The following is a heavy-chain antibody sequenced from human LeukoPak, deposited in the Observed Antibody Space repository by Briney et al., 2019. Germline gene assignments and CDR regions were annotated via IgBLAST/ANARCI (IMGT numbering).Heavy chain of an antibody. CDR2: MNPNSGNT. D-gene: IGHD2-2*01. CDR1: GYTFTSYD. Sequence: GASVKVSCKASGYTFTSYDINWVRQATGQGLEWMGWMNPNSGNTGYAQKFQGRVTMTRNTSISTAYMELSSLRSEDTAVYYCASAIGVVVPAATNYYYGMDAWGQGTTVTVSS. J-gene: IGHJ6*02. CDR3: ASAIGVVVPAATNYYYGMDA. V-gene: IGHV1-8*01.